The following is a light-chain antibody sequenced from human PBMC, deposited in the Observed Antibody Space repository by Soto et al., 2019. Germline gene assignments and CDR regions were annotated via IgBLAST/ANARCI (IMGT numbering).Light chain of an antibody. V-gene: IGLV2-14*01. CDR1: SSDVCGYDY. J-gene: IGLJ1*01. CDR2: EVS. CDR3: SSYSISTAYL. Sequence: QSVLAQPASLSGSPGHSITISCTGTSSDVCGYDYVSWYQLHPCKAPKLMVFEVSNRPSGVSYRFSGSKSGNTASLTISGLQAEDEADYFCSSYSISTAYLFGTGTKVTVL.